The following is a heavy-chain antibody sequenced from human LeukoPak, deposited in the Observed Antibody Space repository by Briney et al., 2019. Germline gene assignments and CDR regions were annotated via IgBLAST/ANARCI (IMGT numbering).Heavy chain of an antibody. V-gene: IGHV3-33*06. Sequence: PGGSLRLSCAASGFTFSSYGMHWVRQAPGKGLEWVAVIWYDGSNKYYADSVKGRFTISRDNSKNTLFLQMNSLRAEDTAVYYCAKMGGEWLVPFDHWGQGTLVTVSS. CDR2: IWYDGSNK. J-gene: IGHJ4*02. CDR1: GFTFSSYG. D-gene: IGHD6-19*01. CDR3: AKMGGEWLVPFDH.